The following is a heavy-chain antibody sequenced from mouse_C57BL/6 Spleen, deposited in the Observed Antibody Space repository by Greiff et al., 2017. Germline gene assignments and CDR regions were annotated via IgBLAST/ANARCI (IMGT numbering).Heavy chain of an antibody. D-gene: IGHD1-1*01. V-gene: IGHV1-64*01. J-gene: IGHJ4*01. CDR2: IHPNSGGT. CDR3: ARSDCYDSGYAMDY. Sequence: QVQLQQPGAELVKPGASVKLSCKASGYTFTSYWMHWVKQRPGQGLEWIGMIHPNSGGTNYNEKFKGKATLTVDKSSSTAYMQLSSLTSADSAVYYCARSDCYDSGYAMDYWGQGTSVTVSS. CDR1: GYTFTSYW.